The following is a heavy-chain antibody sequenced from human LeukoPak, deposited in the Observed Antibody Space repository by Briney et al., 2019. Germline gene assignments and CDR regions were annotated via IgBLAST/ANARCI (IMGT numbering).Heavy chain of an antibody. CDR3: AKDYGEWELSVAFDI. CDR1: GFTFSSYS. J-gene: IGHJ3*02. Sequence: PGGSLRLSCAASGFTFSSYSMNWVRQAPGKGLEWVSSISSSSSYIYYADSVKGRFTISRDNAKNSLYLQMNSLRAEDTAVYYCAKDYGEWELSVAFDIWGQGTMVTVSS. V-gene: IGHV3-21*01. CDR2: ISSSSSYI. D-gene: IGHD1-26*01.